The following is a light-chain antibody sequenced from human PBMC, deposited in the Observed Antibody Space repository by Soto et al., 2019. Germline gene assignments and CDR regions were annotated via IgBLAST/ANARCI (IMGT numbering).Light chain of an antibody. J-gene: IGKJ4*01. CDR1: QSLLHSNGNNY. V-gene: IGKV2-28*01. Sequence: EIVMTQSPLSLPVTPGEPASISCRSSQSLLHSNGNNYLDWYVQKAGQPPQLLVYLGSRRASGAPXXFSGSGSGTDFTLKISRVEAEDVGIYDCLQTLQTPTFGGGTKVEI. CDR3: LQTLQTPT. CDR2: LGS.